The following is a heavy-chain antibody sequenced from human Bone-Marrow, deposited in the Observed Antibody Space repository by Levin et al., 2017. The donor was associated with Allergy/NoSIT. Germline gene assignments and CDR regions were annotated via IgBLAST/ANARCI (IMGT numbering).Heavy chain of an antibody. CDR2: IVPVLGIP. CDR3: AKSGARGKSFDA. J-gene: IGHJ4*02. V-gene: IGHV1-69*04. CDR1: GDTVSTYA. D-gene: IGHD3-9*01. Sequence: SVKVSCTTSGDTVSTYALNWVRQARGPGLEWMGRIVPVLGIPNYAQKLQGRLTITADTSTKTAYMELGSLKSEDTAVYYCAKSGARGKSFDAWGQGTLVTVSA.